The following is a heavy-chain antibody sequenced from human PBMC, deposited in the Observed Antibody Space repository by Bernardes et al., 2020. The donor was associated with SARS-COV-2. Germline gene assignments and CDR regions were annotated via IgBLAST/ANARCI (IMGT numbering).Heavy chain of an antibody. D-gene: IGHD2-2*01. CDR2: INAGNGNT. CDR3: ARDSLSYCSSTSCYLDGMDV. J-gene: IGHJ6*02. CDR1: GYTFTSYA. Sequence: ASVKVSCKASGYTFTSYAMHWVRQAPGQRLEWMGWINAGNGNTKYSQKFQGRVTITRDTSASTAYMELSSLRSEDTAVYYCARDSLSYCSSTSCYLDGMDVWGQGTTVTVSS. V-gene: IGHV1-3*01.